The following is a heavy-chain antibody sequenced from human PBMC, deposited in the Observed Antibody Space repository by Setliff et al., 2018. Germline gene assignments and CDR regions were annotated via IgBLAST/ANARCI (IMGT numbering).Heavy chain of an antibody. Sequence: ASVKVSCKASGYTFANYGLHWVRQAPGQRLEWMGWINAGNGDTKFSQKFQDTITMTADTSASTAYMELRALNYDDTAVYYCTRGRGPRVVVAVPLDHWGQGTLVTVSS. CDR3: TRGRGPRVVVAVPLDH. J-gene: IGHJ4*02. D-gene: IGHD2-15*01. CDR1: GYTFANYG. CDR2: INAGNGDT. V-gene: IGHV1-3*01.